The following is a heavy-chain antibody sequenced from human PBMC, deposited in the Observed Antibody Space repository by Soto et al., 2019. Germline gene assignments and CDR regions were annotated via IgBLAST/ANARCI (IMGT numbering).Heavy chain of an antibody. CDR2: ISAYDGKT. D-gene: IGHD1-1*01. V-gene: IGHV1-18*01. Sequence: QVQLLPSGAEVKEPGASVTGSCKTSGYTLNTYGINWVRQAPVQGLDMMGWISAYDGKTTYAEKFKGRVNMTTDQHGSTADMELRSLLSPDTAIYSCVIDHHAVWTSSWIDSWGPGTPVTVS. CDR1: GYTLNTYG. CDR3: VIDHHAVWTSSWIDS. J-gene: IGHJ5*01.